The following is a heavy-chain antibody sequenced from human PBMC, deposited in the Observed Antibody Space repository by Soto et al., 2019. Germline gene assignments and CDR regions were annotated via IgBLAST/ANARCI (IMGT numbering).Heavy chain of an antibody. Sequence: DSLKVFCKASGKSVSDYYRHWVRQAPGQGRESMRWINPNSGVTNYAQKFQRRVTMTRDTYISTAYMELSRLKSDDTAVYYCRLTDVSDVDY. CDR2: INPNSGVT. CDR1: GKSVSDYY. V-gene: IGHV1-2*02. D-gene: IGHD2-21*02. J-gene: IGHJ4*01. CDR3: RLTDVSDVDY.